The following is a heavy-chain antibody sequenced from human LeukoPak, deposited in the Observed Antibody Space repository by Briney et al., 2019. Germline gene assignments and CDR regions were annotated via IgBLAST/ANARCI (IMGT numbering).Heavy chain of an antibody. CDR1: GFTVSSNY. V-gene: IGHV3-53*01. D-gene: IGHD3-3*01. CDR2: IYSGGST. CDR3: ARDRGPSTIFAWDV. Sequence: GGSLRLSCAASGFTVSSNYMSWVRQAPGKGLEWVSVIYSGGSTYYADSVKGRFTISRDNSKNTLYLQMNSLRAEDTAVYYCARDRGPSTIFAWDVWGKGTTVTVSS. J-gene: IGHJ6*04.